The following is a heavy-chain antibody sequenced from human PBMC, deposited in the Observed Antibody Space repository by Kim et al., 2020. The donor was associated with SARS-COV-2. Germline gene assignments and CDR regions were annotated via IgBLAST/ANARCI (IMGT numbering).Heavy chain of an antibody. CDR2: MNPNSGNT. V-gene: IGHV1-8*01. D-gene: IGHD2-2*01. CDR1: GYTFTSYD. Sequence: ASVKVSCKASGYTFTSYDINWVRQATGQGLEWMGWMNPNSGNTGYAQKFQGRVTMTRNTSISTAYMELSSLRSEDTAVYYCARGLRGIAERVLGVVSASRGSNWFDPWGQATLVAVSS. J-gene: IGHJ5*02. CDR3: ARGLRGIAERVLGVVSASRGSNWFDP.